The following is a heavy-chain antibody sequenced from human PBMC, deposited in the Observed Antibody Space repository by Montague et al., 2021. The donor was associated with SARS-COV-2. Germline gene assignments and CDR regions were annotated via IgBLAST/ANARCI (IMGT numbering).Heavy chain of an antibody. CDR1: GGSFSDNF. Sequence: SETLSLTCAVSGGSFSDNFWIWIRQTPGKGLEWIGEINRSGSTNYNLSLKSRLSISIDTSKTQFYLNLRSSTAADTAIYYCARIGYYDRSGFSDCVSCFDPWGPGALVTVSS. J-gene: IGHJ5*02. CDR2: INRSGST. D-gene: IGHD3-22*01. V-gene: IGHV4-34*01. CDR3: ARIGYYDRSGFSDCVSCFDP.